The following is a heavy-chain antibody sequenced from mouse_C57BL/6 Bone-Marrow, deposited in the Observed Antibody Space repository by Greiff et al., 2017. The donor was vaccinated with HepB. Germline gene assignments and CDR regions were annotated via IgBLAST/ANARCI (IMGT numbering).Heavy chain of an antibody. V-gene: IGHV1-69*01. CDR3: ARWAAQATVRAMDY. CDR2: IDPSDSYT. J-gene: IGHJ4*01. CDR1: GYTFTSYL. D-gene: IGHD3-2*02. Sequence: VQLQQSGAELVMPGASVKLSCKASGYTFTSYLMHWVKQRPGQGLEWIGEIDPSDSYTNYNQKFKGKSTLTVDKSSSTAYMQLSSLTSEDSAVYYCARWAAQATVRAMDYWGQGTSVTVSS.